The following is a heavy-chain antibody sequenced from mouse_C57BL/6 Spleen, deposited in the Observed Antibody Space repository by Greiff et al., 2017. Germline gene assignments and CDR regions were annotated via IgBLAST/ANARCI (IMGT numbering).Heavy chain of an antibody. Sequence: VQLQQSGPELVKPGASVKISCKASGYSFTDYNMNWVKQSNGKSLEWIGVINPNYGTTSYNQKFKGKATLTVDESSSTAYMQLNSLTSEDSAVYYCAREAPFITTVVADWYFDVWGTGTTVTVSS. D-gene: IGHD1-1*01. CDR2: INPNYGTT. J-gene: IGHJ1*03. V-gene: IGHV1-39*01. CDR1: GYSFTDYN. CDR3: AREAPFITTVVADWYFDV.